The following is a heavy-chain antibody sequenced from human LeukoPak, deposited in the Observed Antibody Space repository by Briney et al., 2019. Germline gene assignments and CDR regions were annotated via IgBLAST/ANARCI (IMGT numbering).Heavy chain of an antibody. J-gene: IGHJ4*02. CDR1: GFTVSSNY. CDR2: IYSGGST. Sequence: GGSLRLSCAASGFTVSSNYMSWVRQAPGKGLEWLSVIYSGGSTDYADSVKGRFSISRDNSKNTLFLQMSSPRAEDTAVYYCARQEVGAFGSWGQETLVTVSS. CDR3: ARQEVGAFGS. V-gene: IGHV3-66*04. D-gene: IGHD4/OR15-4a*01.